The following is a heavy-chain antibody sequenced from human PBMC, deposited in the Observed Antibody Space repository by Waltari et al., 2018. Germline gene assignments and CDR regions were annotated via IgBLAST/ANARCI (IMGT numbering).Heavy chain of an antibody. V-gene: IGHV1-2*06. CDR3: ARGGYSGSYYSTY. J-gene: IGHJ4*02. D-gene: IGHD1-26*01. CDR2: INPNSGGT. CDR1: GYTYTAYD. Sequence: QVQLVQSGAEVKKPGASAQVSCRASGYTYTAYDMHWWRQAPGQGLEWMGRINPNSGGTNYAQKFQGRVTMTRDTSISTAYMELSRLRSDDTAVYYCARGGYSGSYYSTYWGQGTLVTVSS.